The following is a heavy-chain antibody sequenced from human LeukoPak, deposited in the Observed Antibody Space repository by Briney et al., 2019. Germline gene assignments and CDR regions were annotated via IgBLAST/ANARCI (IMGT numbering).Heavy chain of an antibody. D-gene: IGHD5-18*01. J-gene: IGHJ4*02. CDR2: IIPILGIA. V-gene: IGHV1-69*04. CDR1: GGTFSSYA. CDR3: ASGQLYTADY. Sequence: GASVKVSCKASGGTFSSYAISWVRQAPGQGLEWMGRIIPILGIANYAQKFQGRVTITADKSTSTAYMELSSLRSEDTAVYYCASGQLYTADYWDQGTLVTVSS.